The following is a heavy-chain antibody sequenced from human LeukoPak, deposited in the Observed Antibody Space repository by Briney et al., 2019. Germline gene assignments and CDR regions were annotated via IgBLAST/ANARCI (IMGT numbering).Heavy chain of an antibody. V-gene: IGHV4-59*01. CDR3: ARELEQLYDS. J-gene: IGHJ5*01. Sequence: SETLSLTCTVSGGSISSYFWSWIRQPPGKGLEWIGYIYYSGSANYNPSLKSRVTISVDASKNQFSLKLSSVTAADTAVYYCARELEQLYDSWGQGTLVTVSS. CDR2: IYYSGSA. CDR1: GGSISSYF. D-gene: IGHD1/OR15-1a*01.